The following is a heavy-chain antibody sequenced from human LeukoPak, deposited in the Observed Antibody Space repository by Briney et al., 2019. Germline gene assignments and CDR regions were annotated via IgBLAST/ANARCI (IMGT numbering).Heavy chain of an antibody. J-gene: IGHJ6*02. CDR3: ASMDV. Sequence: PGRSLRLSCAASGFIFSSYGMHWVRQAPGKGLEWVAVISYDGSNKYYADSVKGRFTISRDNSKNTLYLQMNSLRAEDTAVYYCASMDVWGQGTTVTVSS. V-gene: IGHV3-30*03. CDR2: ISYDGSNK. CDR1: GFIFSSYG.